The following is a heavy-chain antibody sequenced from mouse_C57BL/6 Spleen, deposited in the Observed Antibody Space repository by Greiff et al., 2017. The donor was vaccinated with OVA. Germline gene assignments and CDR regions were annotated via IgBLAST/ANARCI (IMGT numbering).Heavy chain of an antibody. CDR3: ARWIYAGGGMDY. J-gene: IGHJ4*01. D-gene: IGHD6-5*01. V-gene: IGHV1-55*01. Sequence: QVQLKQPGAELVKPGASVKMSCKASGYTFTSYWITWVKQRPGQGLEWIGDIYPGSGSTNYNEKFKSKATLTVDTSSSTAYMQLSSLTSEDSAVYYCARWIYAGGGMDYWGQGTSVTVSS. CDR1: GYTFTSYW. CDR2: IYPGSGST.